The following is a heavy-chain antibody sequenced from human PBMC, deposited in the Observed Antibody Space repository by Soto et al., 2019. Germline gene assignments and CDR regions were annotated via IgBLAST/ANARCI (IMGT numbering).Heavy chain of an antibody. D-gene: IGHD6-19*01. J-gene: IGHJ6*02. Sequence: QVQLVQSGAEVKKPGASVKVSCTFTSYDINRVRQATGQGLEWMAWMNPNSGNTRYAQKFQGRVTMTRNTSNFTAYMELSSLRSEDTAVYYCARGPGSSDWRFSYYYMDVWGQGTTVTVSS. CDR3: ARGPGSSDWRFSYYYMDV. CDR1: FTSYD. CDR2: MNPNSGNT. V-gene: IGHV1-8*01.